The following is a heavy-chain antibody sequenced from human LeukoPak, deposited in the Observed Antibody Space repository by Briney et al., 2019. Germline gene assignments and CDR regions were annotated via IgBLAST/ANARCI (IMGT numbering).Heavy chain of an antibody. CDR2: ITSRGTT. Sequence: GGSLRLSCAASGFTFSHYGMKWVRQAPGKGLEWVSGITSRGTTYYAESVKGRFTISRDNSKNTLYLQMNSLRAEDTAVYYCAKGSYCTNGVCYPDDYYYYYYMDVWGKGTTVTVSS. J-gene: IGHJ6*03. V-gene: IGHV3-23*01. CDR1: GFTFSHYG. CDR3: AKGSYCTNGVCYPDDYYYYYYMDV. D-gene: IGHD2-8*01.